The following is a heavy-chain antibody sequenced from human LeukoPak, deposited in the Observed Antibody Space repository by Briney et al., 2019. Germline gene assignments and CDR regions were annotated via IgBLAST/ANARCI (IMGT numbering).Heavy chain of an antibody. J-gene: IGHJ4*02. CDR1: GGSVSSSSYC. CDR3: ARGSRITFGGVIVSYFDY. CDR2: VYYSGST. D-gene: IGHD3-16*02. V-gene: IGHV4-39*01. Sequence: SETLSLTCTVSGGSVSSSSYCWGWIRQPPGKGLEWIGSVYYSGSTYYNPSLKSRVTISVDTSKNQFSLKLSSVTAADTAVYYCARGSRITFGGVIVSYFDYWGQGTLVTVSS.